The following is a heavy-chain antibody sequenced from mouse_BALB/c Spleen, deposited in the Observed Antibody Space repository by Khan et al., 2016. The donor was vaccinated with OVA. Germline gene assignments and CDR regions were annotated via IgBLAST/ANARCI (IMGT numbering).Heavy chain of an antibody. D-gene: IGHD3-3*01. CDR3: AREEAVYYFDY. CDR2: ISPGTVNS. CDR1: GYIFTSYW. V-gene: IGHV1S132*01. J-gene: IGHJ2*01. Sequence: VQLQQSGAELVRPGASVKLSCKTSGYIFTSYWIHWVKQRSGQGLEWIARISPGTVNSYYIEKLKDKATLTADKSSSTAYMQLRSLKSDDSAVYCCAREEAVYYFDYWGQGTTLTVAS.